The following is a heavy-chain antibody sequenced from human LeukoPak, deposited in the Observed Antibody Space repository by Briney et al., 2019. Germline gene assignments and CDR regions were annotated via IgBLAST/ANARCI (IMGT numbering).Heavy chain of an antibody. CDR3: AKGRSHRTVFFDY. V-gene: IGHV3-23*01. CDR1: GFTFSSYA. D-gene: IGHD2-15*01. J-gene: IGHJ4*02. Sequence: GGSLRLPCAASGFTFSSYAMSWVRQAPGKGLEWVSAISGSGGSTYYADSVKGRFTISRDNSKNTLYLQMNSLRAEDTAVYYCAKGRSHRTVFFDYWGQGTLVTVSS. CDR2: ISGSGGST.